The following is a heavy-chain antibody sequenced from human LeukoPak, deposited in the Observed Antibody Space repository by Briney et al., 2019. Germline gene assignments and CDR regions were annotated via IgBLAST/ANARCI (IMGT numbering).Heavy chain of an antibody. CDR2: IYHSGST. D-gene: IGHD1-26*01. Sequence: PSETLSLTCTVSGGSISSGGYYWSWIRQPPGKGLEWIGYIYHSGSTYYNPSLKSRVTISVDRSKNQFSLKLSSVTAADTAVYYCARASGSYSPSVFDIWGQGTMVTVSS. J-gene: IGHJ3*02. CDR1: GGSISSGGYY. CDR3: ARASGSYSPSVFDI. V-gene: IGHV4-30-2*01.